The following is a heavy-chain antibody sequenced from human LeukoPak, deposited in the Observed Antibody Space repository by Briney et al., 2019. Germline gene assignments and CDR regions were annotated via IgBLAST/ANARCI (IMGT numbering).Heavy chain of an antibody. V-gene: IGHV3-21*01. CDR1: GFTFSSYS. CDR3: ARGSSGSYNWFDP. D-gene: IGHD6-19*01. J-gene: IGHJ5*02. Sequence: GGSLRLPCAASGFTFSSYSMNWVRQAPGKGLEWVSSISSSSSYIYYADSVKGRFTISRDNAKNSLYLQMNSLRAEDTAVYYCARGSSGSYNWFDPWGQGTLVTVSS. CDR2: ISSSSSYI.